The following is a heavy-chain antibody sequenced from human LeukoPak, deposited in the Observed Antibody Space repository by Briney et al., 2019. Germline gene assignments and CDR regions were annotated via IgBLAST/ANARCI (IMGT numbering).Heavy chain of an antibody. Sequence: ASVKVSCKASGYTFTSYGISWVRQAPGQGLEWMGWISAYNGNTNYAQRLKGRVTMTTDTSTSTAYMELRSLRSDDTAVYYCARTINYYGSGSFLGYFDYWGQGTLVTVSS. D-gene: IGHD3-10*01. CDR1: GYTFTSYG. V-gene: IGHV1-18*01. J-gene: IGHJ4*02. CDR3: ARTINYYGSGSFLGYFDY. CDR2: ISAYNGNT.